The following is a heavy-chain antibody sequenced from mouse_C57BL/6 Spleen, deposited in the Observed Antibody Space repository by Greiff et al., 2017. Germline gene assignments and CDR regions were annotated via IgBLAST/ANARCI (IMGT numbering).Heavy chain of an antibody. CDR1: GYTFTSYW. D-gene: IGHD2-1*01. Sequence: QVQLKQPGAELVMPGASVKLSCKASGYTFTSYWMHWVKQRPGQGLEWIGEIDPSDSYTNYNQKFKGKSTLTVDKSSSTAYMQLSSLTSEDSAVYYCARSDGNYFFYAMDYWGQGTSVTVSS. J-gene: IGHJ4*01. CDR2: IDPSDSYT. CDR3: ARSDGNYFFYAMDY. V-gene: IGHV1-69*01.